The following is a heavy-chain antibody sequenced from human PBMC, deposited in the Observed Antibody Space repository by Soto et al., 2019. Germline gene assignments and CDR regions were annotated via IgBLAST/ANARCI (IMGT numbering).Heavy chain of an antibody. V-gene: IGHV3-53*01. Sequence: GGCLRLSCAASGFTVSSTYLTWVRQAPGKGLEWVAILYTGADTVYADSVKGRFTISRDSSKNTFNLQMNSLRAEDTAMYLCARYRYTGNYSGRFLEYWGQG. CDR2: LYTGADT. J-gene: IGHJ4*02. CDR1: GFTVSSTY. D-gene: IGHD1-7*01. CDR3: ARYRYTGNYSGRFLEY.